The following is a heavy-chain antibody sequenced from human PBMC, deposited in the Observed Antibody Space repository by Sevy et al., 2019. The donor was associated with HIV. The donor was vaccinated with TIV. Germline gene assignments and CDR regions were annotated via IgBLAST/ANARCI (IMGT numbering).Heavy chain of an antibody. CDR2: IHYTGNT. CDR3: ARAPPVRSGDDSLNWFAP. J-gene: IGHJ5*02. CDR1: GGSISAYY. D-gene: IGHD5-12*01. Sequence: SETLSLTCTVSGGSISAYYWSWIRQPPGKGLEWIGYIHYTGNTKYNPSLESRVTISVDTSKNQVSLKLSSVTAADTAIYCWARAPPVRSGDDSLNWFAPWGQGTLVTVSS. V-gene: IGHV4-59*01.